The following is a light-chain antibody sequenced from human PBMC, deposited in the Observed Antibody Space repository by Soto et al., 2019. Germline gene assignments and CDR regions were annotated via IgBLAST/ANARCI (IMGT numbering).Light chain of an antibody. J-gene: IGKJ1*01. CDR1: QSISSW. V-gene: IGKV1-5*03. CDR2: KAS. Sequence: DIQMTQSPSTLSASVGHIFTITCRASQSISSWLAWYQQKPGKAPKLLIYKASSLESGVPSRLRGSGSGTEFTLTISSMQPDDFETYYCQQYNSYPWTFGQGTKVDIK. CDR3: QQYNSYPWT.